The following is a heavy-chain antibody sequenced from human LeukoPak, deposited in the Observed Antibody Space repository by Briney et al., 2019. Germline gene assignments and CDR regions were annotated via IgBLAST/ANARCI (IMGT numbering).Heavy chain of an antibody. CDR2: ISYDGSNK. D-gene: IGHD3-22*01. J-gene: IGHJ4*02. Sequence: PGRSLRLSCAASGFTFSSYAMHWVRQAPGKGLEWVAVISYDGSNKYYADSVKGRFTISRDNSKNTLYLQMNSLRAEDTAVYYCARDPWDDVSGFSGDYWGQGTLVTVSS. CDR3: ARDPWDDVSGFSGDY. V-gene: IGHV3-30-3*01. CDR1: GFTFSSYA.